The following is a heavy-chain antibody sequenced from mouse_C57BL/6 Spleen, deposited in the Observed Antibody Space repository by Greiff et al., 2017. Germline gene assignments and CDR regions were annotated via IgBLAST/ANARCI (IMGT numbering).Heavy chain of an antibody. CDR2: INPNNGGT. V-gene: IGHV1-26*01. Sequence: EVKLQQSGPELVKPGASVKISCKASGYTFTDYYMNWVKQSHGKSLEWIGDINPNNGGTSYNQKFKGKATLTVDKSSSTAYMELRSLTSEDSAVYYCARGDYYYGSEFAYWGQGTLVTVSA. CDR1: GYTFTDYY. CDR3: ARGDYYYGSEFAY. J-gene: IGHJ3*01. D-gene: IGHD1-1*01.